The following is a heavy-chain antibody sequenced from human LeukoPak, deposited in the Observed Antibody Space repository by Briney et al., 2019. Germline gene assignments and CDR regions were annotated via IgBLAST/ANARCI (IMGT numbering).Heavy chain of an antibody. J-gene: IGHJ5*02. CDR1: GFTFSNYW. V-gene: IGHV3-74*01. D-gene: IGHD6-13*01. CDR2: INSDGINT. CDR3: ARDLTAASGNCFGP. Sequence: GGSLRLSCAASGFTFSNYWMHWVRQAPGKGLVWVSRINSDGINTSYADSVKGRFTISRDNAKNTLNLQMNSLRAEDTAVYYCARDLTAASGNCFGPWGQGTLVTVSS.